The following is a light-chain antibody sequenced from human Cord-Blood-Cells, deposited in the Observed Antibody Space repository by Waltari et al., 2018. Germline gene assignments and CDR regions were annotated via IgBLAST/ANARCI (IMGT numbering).Light chain of an antibody. CDR3: SSYTSSSTFDWV. J-gene: IGLJ3*02. CDR2: DVS. Sequence: QSALTQPASVSGSPGQSITISCTGTSSDVGGYTYVSCYQQHPGKAPKLMIYDVSKRPSGVSNRFSGSKSGNTASLTISGLQAEDEADYYCSSYTSSSTFDWVFGGGTKLTVL. CDR1: SSDVGGYTY. V-gene: IGLV2-14*01.